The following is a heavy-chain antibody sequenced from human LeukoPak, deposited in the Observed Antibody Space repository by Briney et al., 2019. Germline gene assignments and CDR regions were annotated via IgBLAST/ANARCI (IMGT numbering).Heavy chain of an antibody. D-gene: IGHD3-22*01. Sequence: GSYLMIPRCGFSYSFISCWIGWGSRMPGKRGEGMVGIYPCNSDTSYSPSFQGQVTISVDKSNSNSYLHLSSLKASDTAMYFCAREEYYYDSSGYYSFDYWGQGTLGTVSS. CDR1: SYSFISCW. CDR3: AREEYYYDSSGYYSFDY. V-gene: IGHV5-51*01. J-gene: IGHJ4*02. CDR2: IYPCNSDT.